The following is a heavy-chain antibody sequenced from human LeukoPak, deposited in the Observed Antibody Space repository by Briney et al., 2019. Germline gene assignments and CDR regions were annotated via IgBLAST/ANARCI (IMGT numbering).Heavy chain of an antibody. V-gene: IGHV1-69*04. CDR2: IIPILGIA. J-gene: IGHJ6*03. D-gene: IGHD6-6*01. CDR3: ARGPVSSSSYDYYYYYMDV. Sequence: SVKVSCKASGGTFSSYAISWVRQAPGQGLEWMGRIIPILGIANYAQKFQGRVTITTDESTSTAYMELSSLRSEDTAVYYCARGPVSSSSYDYYYYYMDVWGKGTTVTVSS. CDR1: GGTFSSYA.